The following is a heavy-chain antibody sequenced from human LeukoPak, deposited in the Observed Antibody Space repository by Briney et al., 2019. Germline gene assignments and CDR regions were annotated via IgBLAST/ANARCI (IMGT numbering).Heavy chain of an antibody. D-gene: IGHD3-22*01. CDR2: INNVGNGA. V-gene: IGHV3-74*01. J-gene: IGHJ3*02. Sequence: GGSLRLSCAASGFTFSSYWMFWVRHAPGQGLEWVSRINNVGNGASHADSVRGRFTISRDHAKNTLSLQMNSLSAEDTAVYYCARELGVGVIGDAFDIWGQGTMVTVSS. CDR1: GFTFSSYW. CDR3: ARELGVGVIGDAFDI.